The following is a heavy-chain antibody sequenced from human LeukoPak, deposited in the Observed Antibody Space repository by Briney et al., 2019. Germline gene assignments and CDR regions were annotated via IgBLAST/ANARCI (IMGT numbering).Heavy chain of an antibody. D-gene: IGHD1-26*01. CDR2: IRSDGSNK. CDR3: ARADQEDNIVGATNYYMDV. J-gene: IGHJ6*03. V-gene: IGHV3-30*02. Sequence: EPGGSLRLSCAGSGFSFSSYGMHWVRQAPGKGLEWMAFIRSDGSNKYYADSVKGRFTISRDNSKNTLYLQMNSLRAEDTAFYYCARADQEDNIVGATNYYMDVWGKGTTVTVSS. CDR1: GFSFSSYG.